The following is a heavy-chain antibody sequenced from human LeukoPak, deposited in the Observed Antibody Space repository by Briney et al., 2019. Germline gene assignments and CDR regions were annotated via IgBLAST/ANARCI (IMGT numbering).Heavy chain of an antibody. D-gene: IGHD6-13*01. Sequence: SETLSLTWTAAGVSINNYYWSWIRQPPGKGLEWIGYIYYSGSTNYNPSLNSRVTISVDTSKNQFSLKLSSVTAADTAVYYCARFPENIAPFDNWFDPWGQGTLVTVSS. CDR2: IYYSGST. J-gene: IGHJ5*02. V-gene: IGHV4-59*01. CDR3: ARFPENIAPFDNWFDP. CDR1: GVSINNYY.